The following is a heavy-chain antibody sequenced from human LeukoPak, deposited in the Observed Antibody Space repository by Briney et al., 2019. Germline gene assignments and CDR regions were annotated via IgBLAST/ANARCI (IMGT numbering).Heavy chain of an antibody. Sequence: SETLSLTCTVSGGSISGSSYYWGWIRQPPGKGLEWIGSICYSGSTYYNPSLKSRVTISVDTSKNQFSLKLNSVTAADTAVYYCARDLTSSSWYWFDPWGQGILVTVSS. CDR3: ARDLTSSSWYWFDP. D-gene: IGHD6-19*01. CDR2: ICYSGST. J-gene: IGHJ5*02. CDR1: GGSISGSSYY. V-gene: IGHV4-39*07.